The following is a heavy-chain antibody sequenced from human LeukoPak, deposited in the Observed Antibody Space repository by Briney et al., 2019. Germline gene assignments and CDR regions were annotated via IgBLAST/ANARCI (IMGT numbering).Heavy chain of an antibody. J-gene: IGHJ4*02. CDR2: ISGSGGST. Sequence: PGGSLRLSCAASGFTFSSYGMSWVRQAPGKGLEWVSAISGSGGSTYYADSVKGRFTISRDNSKNTLYLQMNSLRAEDTAVYYCAKDSHRVVVAAPHFDYWGQGTLVTVSS. CDR1: GFTFSSYG. D-gene: IGHD2-15*01. V-gene: IGHV3-23*01. CDR3: AKDSHRVVVAAPHFDY.